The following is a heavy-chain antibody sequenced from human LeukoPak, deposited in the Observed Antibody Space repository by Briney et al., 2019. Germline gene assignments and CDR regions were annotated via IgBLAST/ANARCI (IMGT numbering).Heavy chain of an antibody. V-gene: IGHV3-33*06. CDR1: GFTFSHFG. D-gene: IGHD4-11*01. CDR3: AKGAQRGFDYSNSLEH. Sequence: GGSLRPSCEASGFTFSHFGMHWVRQAPGRGLEWVAVIWSDATNQYYGDSVKGRFTISRDNFKKTVSLQMDSLRAEDTAVYYCAKGAQRGFDYSNSLEHWGQGSLVTVSS. CDR2: IWSDATNQ. J-gene: IGHJ4*02.